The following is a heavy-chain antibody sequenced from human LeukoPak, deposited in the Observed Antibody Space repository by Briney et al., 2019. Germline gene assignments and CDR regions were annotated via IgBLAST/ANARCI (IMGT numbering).Heavy chain of an antibody. CDR2: IHHSGSS. CDR1: SGSFRGYY. V-gene: IGHV4-34*01. CDR3: ARGRYPSGSYSDF. J-gene: IGHJ4*02. D-gene: IGHD1-26*01. Sequence: KSSETLSLTCAVYSGSFRGYYWSWIRQPPGKGLEWIGVIHHSGSSLYNPSLRSRVTFSIDTSNKQFSLRLSSITAADTAIYYCARGRYPSGSYSDFWGQGTLVTVSS.